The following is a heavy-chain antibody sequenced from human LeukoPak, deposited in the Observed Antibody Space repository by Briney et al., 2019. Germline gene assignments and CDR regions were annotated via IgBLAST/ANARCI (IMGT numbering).Heavy chain of an antibody. V-gene: IGHV3-66*01. D-gene: IGHD1-26*01. CDR2: IYSGGRT. J-gene: IGHJ4*02. CDR1: GFTVSSNF. CDR3: AKDQWSFSYFDY. Sequence: GGSLRLSCAASGFTVSSNFMSWVRQAPGKGLEWVSVIYSGGRTYYADSVKDRFTVSRDNSKNMLSLQMNSLRAEDTAVYYCAKDQWSFSYFDYWGQGTLVTVSS.